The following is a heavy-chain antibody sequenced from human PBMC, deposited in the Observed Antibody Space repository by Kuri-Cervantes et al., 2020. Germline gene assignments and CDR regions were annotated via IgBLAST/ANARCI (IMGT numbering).Heavy chain of an antibody. Sequence: GGSLRLSCKGSGYSFTSYWIGWVRQMPGKGLEWMGIIYPGDSDTRYSPSFQGQVTISADRSISTAYLQWSSLKASDTAMYYCARQNTAMGYYYYYMDVWGKGTTVTVSS. V-gene: IGHV5-51*01. CDR3: ARQNTAMGYYYYYMDV. D-gene: IGHD5-18*01. J-gene: IGHJ6*03. CDR2: IYPGDSDT. CDR1: GYSFTSYW.